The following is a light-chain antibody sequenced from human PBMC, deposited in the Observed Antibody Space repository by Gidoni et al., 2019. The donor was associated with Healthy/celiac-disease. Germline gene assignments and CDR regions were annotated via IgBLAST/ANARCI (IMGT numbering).Light chain of an antibody. CDR3: LLSYSGARGV. CDR2: DTS. CDR1: TGAVTSGHY. Sequence: QAVETQEPSLTVSPGGTVTLTCASSTGAVTSGHYPYWFQQKPGQAPRTLIYDTSNKHSWTPARFSGSLLGGKAALTLSGAQPEDEAEYYCLLSYSGARGVFGGGTKLTVL. V-gene: IGLV7-46*01. J-gene: IGLJ2*01.